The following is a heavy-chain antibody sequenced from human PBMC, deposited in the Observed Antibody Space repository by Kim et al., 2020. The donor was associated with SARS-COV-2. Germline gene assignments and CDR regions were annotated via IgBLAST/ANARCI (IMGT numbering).Heavy chain of an antibody. D-gene: IGHD1-26*01. CDR3: ARHLGTSNDFDS. Sequence: NYSPSFKSRATISLDTSKSHLSLRLASVTAADTATYYCARHLGTSNDFDSWGQGTLVTVSS. J-gene: IGHJ5*01. V-gene: IGHV4-59*08.